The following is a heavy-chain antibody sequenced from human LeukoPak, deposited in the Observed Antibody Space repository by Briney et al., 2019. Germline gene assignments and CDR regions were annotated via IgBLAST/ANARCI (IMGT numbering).Heavy chain of an antibody. CDR3: AKPVYDFWNGLSHENWFDP. CDR2: INPNSGGT. CDR1: GYTFTGYY. Sequence: ASVKVSCKASGYTFTGYYMHWVRQAPGQGLEWMGWINPNSGGTNYAQKFQGRATMTRDTSISTAYMELSRLRSDDTAVYYCAKPVYDFWNGLSHENWFDPWGQGTLVTVSS. V-gene: IGHV1-2*02. D-gene: IGHD3-3*01. J-gene: IGHJ5*02.